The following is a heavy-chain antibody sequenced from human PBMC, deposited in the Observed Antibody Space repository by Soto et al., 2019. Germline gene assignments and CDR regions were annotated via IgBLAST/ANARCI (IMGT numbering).Heavy chain of an antibody. CDR3: ARRRYSSSWYQGVWFDP. V-gene: IGHV4-34*01. J-gene: IGHJ5*02. CDR2: INHSGST. D-gene: IGHD6-13*01. CDR1: GGSFRGYY. Sequence: QVQLQQWGAGLLKPSETLSLTSAFYGGSFRGYYGSWIRQPPGKGREWIGEINHSGSTNYNPSLKSRVTISVDTSKNQFSLKLSSVTAADTAVYYCARRRYSSSWYQGVWFDPWGQGTLVTVSS.